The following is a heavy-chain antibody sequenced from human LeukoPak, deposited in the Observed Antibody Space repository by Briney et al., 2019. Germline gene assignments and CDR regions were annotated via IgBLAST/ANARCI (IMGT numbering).Heavy chain of an antibody. Sequence: PGGSLRLSCAASGFTVSSNYMSWVRQAPGKGLEWVSVIYSGGSTYYADSVKGRFTISRDNSKNTLYLQMNSLRAEDTAVYYCARDGWLGLSPFDYWGQGTLVTVSS. CDR1: GFTVSSNY. CDR2: IYSGGST. D-gene: IGHD5-18*01. CDR3: ARDGWLGLSPFDY. J-gene: IGHJ4*02. V-gene: IGHV3-66*01.